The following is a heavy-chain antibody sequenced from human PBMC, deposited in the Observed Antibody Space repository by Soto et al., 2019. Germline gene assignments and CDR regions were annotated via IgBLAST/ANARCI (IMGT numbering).Heavy chain of an antibody. CDR1: GFVFKDSS. CDR2: IRDRAYNYAT. V-gene: IGHV3-73*01. D-gene: IGHD3-22*01. CDR3: TRLISAAQDY. Sequence: EVLLVESGGGLVQPGGSLKLSCAASGFVFKDSSIHWVRQASGKGLEWVGRIRDRAYNYATSYAASVKGRFNISRDDSSNTAFLQMNSPKTEDTAIYYCTRLISAAQDYWGQGTRVTVSS. J-gene: IGHJ4*02.